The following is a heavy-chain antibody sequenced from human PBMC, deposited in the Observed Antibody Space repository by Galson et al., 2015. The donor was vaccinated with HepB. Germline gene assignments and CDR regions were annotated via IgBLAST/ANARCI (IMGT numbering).Heavy chain of an antibody. CDR1: GGSISSSNW. CDR2: IYHSGST. CDR3: ARVAMVRGVRPRGWFDP. Sequence: SETLSLTCAVPGGSISSSNWWSWVRQPPGKGLEWIGEIYHSGSTNYNPSLKSRVTISVDKSKNQFSLKLSSVTAADTAVYYCARVAMVRGVRPRGWFDPWGQGTLVTVSS. V-gene: IGHV4-4*02. J-gene: IGHJ5*02. D-gene: IGHD3-10*01.